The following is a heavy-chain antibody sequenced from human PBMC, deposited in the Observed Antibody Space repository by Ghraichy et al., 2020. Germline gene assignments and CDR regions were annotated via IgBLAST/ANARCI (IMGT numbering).Heavy chain of an antibody. Sequence: GSLRLSCAASGFTFSSYAMSWVRQAPGKGLEWVSVIYSGGSTYYADSVKGRFTISRDNSKNTLYLQMNSLRAEDTAVYYCARTSPYGMDVWGQGTTVTVSS. V-gene: IGHV3-53*01. CDR1: GFTFSSYA. CDR3: ARTSPYGMDV. J-gene: IGHJ6*02. CDR2: IYSGGST.